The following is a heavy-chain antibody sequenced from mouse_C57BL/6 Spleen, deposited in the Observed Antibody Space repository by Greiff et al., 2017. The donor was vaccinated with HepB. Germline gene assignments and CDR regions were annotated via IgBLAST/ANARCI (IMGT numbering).Heavy chain of an antibody. CDR2: INPNNGGT. Sequence: VQLQQSGPELVKPGASVKMSCKASGYTFTDYNMHWVKQSHGKSLEWIGYINPNNGGTSYNQKFKGKATLTVNKSSSTAYMELRSLTSEESAVYYCARGGLAGYWYFDDWGTGTTVTVSS. CDR3: ARGGLAGYWYFDD. CDR1: GYTFTDYN. J-gene: IGHJ1*03. V-gene: IGHV1-22*01. D-gene: IGHD4-1*01.